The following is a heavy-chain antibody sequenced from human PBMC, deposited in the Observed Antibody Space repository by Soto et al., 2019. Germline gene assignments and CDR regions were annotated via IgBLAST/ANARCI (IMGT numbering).Heavy chain of an antibody. D-gene: IGHD5-18*01. V-gene: IGHV3-9*01. CDR1: GFTFDDYA. CDR3: AKGYSYGVLEPLGY. J-gene: IGHJ4*02. CDR2: ISWNSGII. Sequence: EVQLVESGGGLVQPGRYLRLSCAASGFTFDDYARHWVRQAPGKGLEWVSGISWNSGIIDYADSVKGRFTISRDNAKNSLYLQMNSLRAEDTALYYCAKGYSYGVLEPLGYWGQGTLVTVSS.